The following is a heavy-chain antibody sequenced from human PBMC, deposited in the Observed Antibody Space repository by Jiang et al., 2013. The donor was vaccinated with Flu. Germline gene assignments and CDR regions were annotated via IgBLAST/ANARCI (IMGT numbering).Heavy chain of an antibody. J-gene: IGHJ4*02. CDR3: ARAYRIAVAGYYFDY. V-gene: IGHV4-4*02. CDR2: IYHSGST. Sequence: PGLVKPSGTLSLTCAVSGGSISSSNWWSWVRQPPGKGLEWIGEIYHSGSTNYNPSLKSRVTISVDKSKNQFSLKLSSVTAADTAVYYCARAYRIAVAGYYFDYWGQGTLVTVSS. CDR1: GGSISSSNW. D-gene: IGHD6-19*01.